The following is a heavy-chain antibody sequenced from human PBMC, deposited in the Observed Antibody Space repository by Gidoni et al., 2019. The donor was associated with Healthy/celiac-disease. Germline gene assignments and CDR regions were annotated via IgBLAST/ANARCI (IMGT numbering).Heavy chain of an antibody. D-gene: IGHD6-13*01. J-gene: IGHJ6*02. Sequence: QVQLVESGGGVVQPGRSLRLSCAASGFTFSSYGMHWVRQAPGKGLEWVAVISYDGSNKYYADSVKGRFTISRDNSKNTLYLQMNSLRAEDTAVYYCAKDSDRGSSWFYYYYGMDVWGQGTTVTVSS. CDR3: AKDSDRGSSWFYYYYGMDV. CDR2: ISYDGSNK. CDR1: GFTFSSYG. V-gene: IGHV3-30*18.